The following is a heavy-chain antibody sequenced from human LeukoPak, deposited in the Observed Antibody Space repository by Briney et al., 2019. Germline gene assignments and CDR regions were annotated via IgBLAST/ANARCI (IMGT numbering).Heavy chain of an antibody. CDR1: GYTFTSYD. V-gene: IGHV1-8*01. D-gene: IGHD4-23*01. Sequence: GASVKVSCKASGYTFTSYDINWVRQATGQGLEWMGWMNPNSGNTGYAQKFQGRVTMTSNTSIRTAYMELSRLRSEDPAVYYCARGGKKGGNPIDYWGQGTLVTASS. J-gene: IGHJ4*02. CDR3: ARGGKKGGNPIDY. CDR2: MNPNSGNT.